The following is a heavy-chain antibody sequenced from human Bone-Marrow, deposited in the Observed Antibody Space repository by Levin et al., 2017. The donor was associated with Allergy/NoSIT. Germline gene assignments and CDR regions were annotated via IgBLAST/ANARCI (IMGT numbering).Heavy chain of an antibody. Sequence: ASVKVSCKASGGTFSSYAISWVRQAPGQGLEWMGGIIPIFGTANYAQKFQGRVTITADKSTSTAYMELSSLRSEDTAVYYCARMYCSSTSCYFPHYYYMDVWGKGTTVTVSS. D-gene: IGHD2-2*01. J-gene: IGHJ6*03. V-gene: IGHV1-69*06. CDR2: IIPIFGTA. CDR3: ARMYCSSTSCYFPHYYYMDV. CDR1: GGTFSSYA.